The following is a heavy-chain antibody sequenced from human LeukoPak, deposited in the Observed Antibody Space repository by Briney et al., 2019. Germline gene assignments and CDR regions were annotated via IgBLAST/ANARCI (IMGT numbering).Heavy chain of an antibody. CDR2: IYYSGST. CDR1: GGSISSSSYY. J-gene: IGHJ5*02. V-gene: IGHV4-39*01. Sequence: SETLSLTCTVSGGSISSSSYYWGWIRQPPGKGPEWIGSIYYSGSTFYNPSLKSRVTIFVDTSKNQFSLKLSSVTAADTALYYCARHWFGESGWFDPWGQGTLVTVSS. CDR3: ARHWFGESGWFDP. D-gene: IGHD3-10*01.